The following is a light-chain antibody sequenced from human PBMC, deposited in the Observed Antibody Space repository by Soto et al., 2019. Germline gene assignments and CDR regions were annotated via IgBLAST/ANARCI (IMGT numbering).Light chain of an antibody. Sequence: DVVMTQSPLSLPVTLGQPASISCRSSQSLVSSDGNTYLNWFHQRPGQSPRRLIYKVSNRDSGVPDRFSGSGSGTGFTLTISRVEAEDAGVYYCMQAAQWPRTFGPGTKVDIK. CDR3: MQAAQWPRT. CDR1: QSLVSSDGNTY. CDR2: KVS. V-gene: IGKV2-30*01. J-gene: IGKJ3*01.